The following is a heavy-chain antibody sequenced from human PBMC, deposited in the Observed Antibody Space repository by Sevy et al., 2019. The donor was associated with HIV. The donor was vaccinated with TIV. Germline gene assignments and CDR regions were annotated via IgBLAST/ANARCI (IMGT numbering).Heavy chain of an antibody. Sequence: GGSLRLSCAASGFTVTTKYMTWVRQAPGKGLEWVSIIYSNGRTYYADSVKGRFTLSRDNSKNTLNLQMSGLRAEDTAIYYCATVTGPDDRDWPYFDHWGQGTLVTVSS. V-gene: IGHV3-53*01. CDR3: ATVTGPDDRDWPYFDH. D-gene: IGHD3-9*01. CDR1: GFTVTTKY. CDR2: IYSNGRT. J-gene: IGHJ4*02.